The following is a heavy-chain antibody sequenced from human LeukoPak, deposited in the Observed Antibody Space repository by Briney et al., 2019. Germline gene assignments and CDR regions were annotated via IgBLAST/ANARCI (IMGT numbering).Heavy chain of an antibody. CDR2: IYSGRST. J-gene: IGHJ6*02. V-gene: IGHV3-66*01. CDR1: GFTVSSNY. Sequence: GGSLRLSCAASGFTVSSNYMSWVRQAPGKGLEWVSVIYSGRSTYYADSVKGRFTISRDNSKNTLYLQMNSLRAEDTAVYYCAREDYYYYGMDVWGQGTTVTVSS. CDR3: AREDYYYYGMDV.